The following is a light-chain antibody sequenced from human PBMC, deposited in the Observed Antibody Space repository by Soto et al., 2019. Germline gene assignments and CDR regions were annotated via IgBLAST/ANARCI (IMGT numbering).Light chain of an antibody. CDR2: GAS. V-gene: IGKV3-20*01. Sequence: IVLTQSPATLAVSPGERATLSCRASQSVSSSYLAWYQQKPGQDPRLLIYGASSRATGLPDRFSGSGSGTDFTLTISRLEAEDFAVYYCQHYGSSLWTFGQGTKVEIK. J-gene: IGKJ1*01. CDR1: QSVSSSY. CDR3: QHYGSSLWT.